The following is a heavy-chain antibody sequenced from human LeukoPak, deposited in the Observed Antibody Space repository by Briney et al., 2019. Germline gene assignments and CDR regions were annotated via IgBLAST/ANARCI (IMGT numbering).Heavy chain of an antibody. J-gene: IGHJ6*02. CDR1: GYTFTGYY. Sequence: ASVKVSCKASGYTFTGYYMHWVRQAPGQGLEWMGWINPNSGGTNYAQKFQGWVTMTRDTAISTAYTELSRLRSDDTAVYYCARVKAVAGRNYYGMDVWGQGTTVTVSS. CDR3: ARVKAVAGRNYYGMDV. D-gene: IGHD6-19*01. V-gene: IGHV1-2*04. CDR2: INPNSGGT.